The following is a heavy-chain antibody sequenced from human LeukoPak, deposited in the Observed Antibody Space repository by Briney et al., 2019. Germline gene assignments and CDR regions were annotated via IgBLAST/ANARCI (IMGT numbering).Heavy chain of an antibody. CDR1: GFTVSSNY. CDR2: IYSDGDT. Sequence: PGGSLRLSCVASGFTVSSNYMSWVRQAPGKGLEWVSIIYSDGDTHYADSVKGRFTISRDNSKNTLYLQMNSLRAEDTAVYYCAKVGPLWFGIYDYWGQGTLVTVSS. CDR3: AKVGPLWFGIYDY. D-gene: IGHD3-10*01. V-gene: IGHV3-53*01. J-gene: IGHJ4*02.